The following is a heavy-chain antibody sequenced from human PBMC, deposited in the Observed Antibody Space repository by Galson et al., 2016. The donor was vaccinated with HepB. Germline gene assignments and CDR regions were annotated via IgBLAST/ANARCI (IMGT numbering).Heavy chain of an antibody. CDR3: AKGGRGDYYSYYRLDV. D-gene: IGHD1-26*01. CDR2: ISSSGNTK. Sequence: SLRLSCAVSGFTFSDHYMTWIRQAPGKGLQWVSYISSSGNTKYNADSVKGRFTISRDNAKNSLYLQMNSLTAEDTAVYFCAKGGRGDYYSYYRLDVWGQGTTVTVSS. V-gene: IGHV3-11*01. J-gene: IGHJ6*02. CDR1: GFTFSDHY.